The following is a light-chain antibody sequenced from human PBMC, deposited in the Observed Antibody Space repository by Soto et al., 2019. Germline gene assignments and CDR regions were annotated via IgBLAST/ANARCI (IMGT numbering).Light chain of an antibody. V-gene: IGKV1-5*03. Sequence: EIQMNKSPSTLYASVGDRVTITCRASQSISSWLAWYQQKPGKAPKLLIYKASSLESGVPSRFSGSGSGTEFTLTISSLQPDDFATYYCQQYNSYSTFGQGTKVDIK. CDR2: KAS. J-gene: IGKJ1*01. CDR3: QQYNSYST. CDR1: QSISSW.